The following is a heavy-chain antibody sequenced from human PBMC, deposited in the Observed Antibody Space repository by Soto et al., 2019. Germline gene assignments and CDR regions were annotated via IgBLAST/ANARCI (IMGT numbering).Heavy chain of an antibody. J-gene: IGHJ4*02. Sequence: PSETLSLTCTVSGGSISSYYWSWIRQPAGKGLEWIGRIYTSGSTNYNPSLKSRVTMSVDTSKNQFSLKLSSVTAADTAVYYCARSRSSSWYPDYYFDYWGQGTLVTVSS. V-gene: IGHV4-4*07. CDR1: GGSISSYY. D-gene: IGHD6-13*01. CDR3: ARSRSSSWYPDYYFDY. CDR2: IYTSGST.